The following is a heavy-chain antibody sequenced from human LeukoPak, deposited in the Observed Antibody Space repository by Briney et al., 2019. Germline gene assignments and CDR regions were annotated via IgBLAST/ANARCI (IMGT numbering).Heavy chain of an antibody. CDR2: IYYSGST. Sequence: SETLSLTCTVSGGSISSSSYYWGWIRQPPGKGLEWIGTIYYSGSTYYNPSLKSRVTISVDTSKNQFSLKLSSVTAADTAVYYCARAMNDGGRYCSSTSCYTLDYWGQGTLVTVSS. V-gene: IGHV4-39*07. CDR1: GGSISSSSYY. J-gene: IGHJ4*02. D-gene: IGHD2-2*02. CDR3: ARAMNDGGRYCSSTSCYTLDY.